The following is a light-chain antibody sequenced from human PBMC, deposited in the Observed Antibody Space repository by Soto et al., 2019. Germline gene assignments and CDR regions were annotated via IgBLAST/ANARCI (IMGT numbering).Light chain of an antibody. CDR3: QQTYTYPWT. CDR1: QVISDH. Sequence: DTRMTQSPSSLSAFVGDTVTIPSRERQVISDHLSWLQHKPGAAPKLLIYTASSLQGGVPFRFSGAGSRTDFILTISGLQPEDSATYYCQQTYTYPWTFGQGTKVDIK. V-gene: IGKV1-39*01. J-gene: IGKJ1*01. CDR2: TAS.